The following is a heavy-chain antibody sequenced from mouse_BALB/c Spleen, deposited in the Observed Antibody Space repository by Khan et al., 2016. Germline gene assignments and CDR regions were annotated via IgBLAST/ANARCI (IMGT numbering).Heavy chain of an antibody. CDR3: ARLRRVYAMDY. CDR2: ISYDGSN. CDR1: DYSITSGYY. V-gene: IGHV3-6*02. J-gene: IGHJ4*01. D-gene: IGHD2-12*01. Sequence: VQLKESGPGLVKPSQSLSLTCSVTDYSITSGYYWNWIRQFPGNNLEWMGYISYDGSNNYNPSLKNRISIARDTSKNQFFLKLNTVTTEDTATYYCARLRRVYAMDYWGQGTSVTVSS.